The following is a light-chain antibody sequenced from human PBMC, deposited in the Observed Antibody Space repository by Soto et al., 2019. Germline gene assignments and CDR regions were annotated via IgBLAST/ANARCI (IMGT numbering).Light chain of an antibody. CDR1: SSDVDRFDH. CDR2: EVS. CDR3: SLYTISRV. Sequence: QSALTQPASVSGSPGQSITISCTGPSSDVDRFDHVSWYQQHPGKVPKLIIYEVSSRPSGVSSRFSGSKSGNTASLTISGRQVEDEAHYYCSLYTISRVFGGGTKLTVL. J-gene: IGLJ3*02. V-gene: IGLV2-14*01.